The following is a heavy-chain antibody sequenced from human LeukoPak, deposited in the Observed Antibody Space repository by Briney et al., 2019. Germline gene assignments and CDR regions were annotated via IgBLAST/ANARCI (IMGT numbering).Heavy chain of an antibody. CDR2: IDYTGST. J-gene: IGHJ1*01. D-gene: IGHD5-12*01. CDR3: ARRRIPATITGSKLSSRFDT. Sequence: SETLSLTCAVYGESFVGYYWAWIRQPPGEGLEWIGEIDYTGSTNYNPSLKSRIKMSVDTSKNQFSVNLNSVTAADTAFYYCARRRIPATITGSKLSSRFDTWGQGTLVTVSS. V-gene: IGHV4-34*01. CDR1: GESFVGYY.